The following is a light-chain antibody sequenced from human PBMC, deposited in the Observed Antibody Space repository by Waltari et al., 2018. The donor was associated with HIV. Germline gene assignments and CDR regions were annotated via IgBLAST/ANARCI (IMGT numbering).Light chain of an antibody. CDR1: QSLSSTY. Sequence: IVLTQSPGTLSLSPGDRATLSCRASQSLSSTYLAWYQQKPGQAPRLLIFGVASRATGIPDRFSGFGSVTYFTLTISRLEPEDSAVYYCQYLGTFGQGTKMEIK. J-gene: IGKJ1*01. V-gene: IGKV3-20*01. CDR3: QYLGT. CDR2: GVA.